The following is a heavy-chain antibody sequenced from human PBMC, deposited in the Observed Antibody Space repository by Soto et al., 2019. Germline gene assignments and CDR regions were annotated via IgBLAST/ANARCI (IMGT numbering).Heavy chain of an antibody. D-gene: IGHD2-15*01. J-gene: IGHJ6*02. CDR2: INHSGYT. V-gene: IGHV4-34*01. CDR1: GGSFSGYY. CDR3: ARGHVAINFIYYNGMDV. Sequence: QVQLQQWGAGLLRASETLSLTCAVSGGSFSGYYWSWIRQPPGKGLEWIGKINHSGYTKYNSSLKSRVTISVDTSKNQFSLKLSSVTAADTAVYYCARGHVAINFIYYNGMDVWGQGTTVTVSS.